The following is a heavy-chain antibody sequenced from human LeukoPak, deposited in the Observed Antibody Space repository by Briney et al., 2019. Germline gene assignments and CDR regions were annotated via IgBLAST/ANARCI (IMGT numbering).Heavy chain of an antibody. J-gene: IGHJ4*02. CDR3: AREGNYNFDF. V-gene: IGHV3-7*04. D-gene: IGHD3-3*01. CDR2: IKQDGSDN. Sequence: PGGSLRLSCAASGFTFSRHWMSWVRPAPGKGLEWVANIKQDGSDNYYVASVKGRFTISRDNAKNSLYLQMNSLRAEDTAVYYCAREGNYNFDFWGQGTLVTVSS. CDR1: GFTFSRHW.